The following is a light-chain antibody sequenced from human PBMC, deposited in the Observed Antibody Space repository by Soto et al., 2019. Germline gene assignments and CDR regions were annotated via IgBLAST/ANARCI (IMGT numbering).Light chain of an antibody. CDR3: GSYTSSNTVV. J-gene: IGLJ2*01. Sequence: QSALTQPASVSASPGQLITISCTGTSSDVGGYNHVSWYQQHPGKVPKVMIFDVSNRPSGVSNRFSGSKSGNTASLTISGLQAEDEADYYCGSYTSSNTVVFGGGTKLTVL. V-gene: IGLV2-14*01. CDR1: SSDVGGYNH. CDR2: DVS.